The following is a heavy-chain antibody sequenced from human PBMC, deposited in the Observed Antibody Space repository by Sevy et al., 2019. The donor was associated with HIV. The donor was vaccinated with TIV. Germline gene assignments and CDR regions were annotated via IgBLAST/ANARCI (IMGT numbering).Heavy chain of an antibody. CDR3: ASGRVQIREYGMDV. D-gene: IGHD2-15*01. Sequence: GGSLRLSCAASGFTFSSYWMSWVRQAPGKGLEWVANIKQDGSEKYYVDSVKGRFTISRENAKNSLYLQMNSLRAEDTAVYYCASGRVQIREYGMDVWGQGTTVTVSS. V-gene: IGHV3-7*01. CDR2: IKQDGSEK. CDR1: GFTFSSYW. J-gene: IGHJ6*02.